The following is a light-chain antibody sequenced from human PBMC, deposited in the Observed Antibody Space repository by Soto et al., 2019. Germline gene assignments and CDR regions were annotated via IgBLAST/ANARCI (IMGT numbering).Light chain of an antibody. CDR1: SSDVGIYNY. Sequence: QSVLTQPASVSGSPGQSITISCTGTSSDVGIYNYVSWYQQHPGKAPKLMIYQVTNRPSGVSNRFSGSKSGNTASLTISGLQAEDDADYYCSSYTGSTNYVFGTGTK. J-gene: IGLJ1*01. CDR3: SSYTGSTNYV. V-gene: IGLV2-14*01. CDR2: QVT.